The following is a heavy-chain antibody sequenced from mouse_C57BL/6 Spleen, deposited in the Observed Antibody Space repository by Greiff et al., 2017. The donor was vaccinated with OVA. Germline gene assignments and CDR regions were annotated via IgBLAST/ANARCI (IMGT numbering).Heavy chain of an antibody. CDR1: GYTFTDYY. CDR3: ARCDSFYAMDY. V-gene: IGHV1-26*01. CDR2: INPNNGGT. Sequence: EVQLQQSGPELVKPGASVKISCKASGYTFTDYYMNWVKQSHGKSLEWIGDINPNNGGTSYNQKFKGKATLTVDTSSSTAYMQLRSLTSEDSAVYYCARCDSFYAMDYWGQGTSVTVSS. D-gene: IGHD2-13*01. J-gene: IGHJ4*01.